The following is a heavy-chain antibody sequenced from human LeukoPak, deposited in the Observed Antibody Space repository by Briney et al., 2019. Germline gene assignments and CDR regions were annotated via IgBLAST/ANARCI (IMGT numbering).Heavy chain of an antibody. V-gene: IGHV3-74*01. CDR2: INTDGSST. J-gene: IGHJ4*02. CDR1: GFTFSSYW. CDR3: AKDRPVPPGAAAGTLFDY. D-gene: IGHD6-13*01. Sequence: PGGSLRLSGAASGFTFSSYWMHWVRQAPGKGLVWVSRINTDGSSTSYADSVKGRFTISRDNSKNTLYLQMNSLRAEDTAVYYCAKDRPVPPGAAAGTLFDYWGQGTLVTVSS.